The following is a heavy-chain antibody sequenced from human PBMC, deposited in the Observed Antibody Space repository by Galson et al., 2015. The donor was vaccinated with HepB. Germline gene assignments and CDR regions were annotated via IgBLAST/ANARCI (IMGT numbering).Heavy chain of an antibody. CDR3: ARDPTGDGRGGEYYFDY. V-gene: IGHV1-69*13. J-gene: IGHJ4*02. CDR1: GGAFSTYA. D-gene: IGHD7-27*01. CDR2: IIPMFGAA. Sequence: SVKVSCKASGGAFSTYAISWVRQAPGQGLEWMGGIIPMFGAANYAQKFQGRVTITADETTSTAYMELSSLRSEDTAVFYCARDPTGDGRGGEYYFDYWGQGTLVTVSS.